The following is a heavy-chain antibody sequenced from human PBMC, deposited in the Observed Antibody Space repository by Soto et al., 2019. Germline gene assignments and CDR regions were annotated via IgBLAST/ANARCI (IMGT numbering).Heavy chain of an antibody. Sequence: QVQLVQSGAEVKKPGSSSPVSCMASGGTVSSYAISWVRQAPGQGREWMGGIMPIFGTVNYARKFEDRVTITADESPRTAYTELSSLRSEDTAGYYCARTTMVRGGWGEVDYWGQGTLVTVSS. J-gene: IGHJ4*02. CDR2: IMPIFGTV. CDR3: ARTTMVRGGWGEVDY. CDR1: GGTVSSYA. D-gene: IGHD3-10*01. V-gene: IGHV1-69*01.